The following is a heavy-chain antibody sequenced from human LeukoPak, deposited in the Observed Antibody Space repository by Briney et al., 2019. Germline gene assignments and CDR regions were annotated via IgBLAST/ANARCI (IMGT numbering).Heavy chain of an antibody. CDR3: VFLDTGWYSDGFDM. Sequence: GGSLRLSCAASGFTVSNNYMSWVRQRPGKGLEWVSVIYSGGNTYYADSVRGRFTISRDNSKNTLYLQMNSLRAEDTAVYYCVFLDTGWYSDGFDMWGQGTMVTVSS. V-gene: IGHV3-66*02. CDR2: IYSGGNT. D-gene: IGHD6-19*01. CDR1: GFTVSNNY. J-gene: IGHJ3*02.